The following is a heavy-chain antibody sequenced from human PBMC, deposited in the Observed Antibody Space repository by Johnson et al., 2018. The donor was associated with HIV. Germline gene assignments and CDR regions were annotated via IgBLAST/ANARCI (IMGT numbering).Heavy chain of an antibody. Sequence: QVQLVESGGGVVQPGRSLRLSCAASGFTFSSYAMHWVRQAPGKGLEWVAVISYDGSNKYYADSVKGRFTISRDNSKNTLFLHMNSLRAEDTAVYHCAKDLYSSSWTNDAFDIWGQGTMVTVSS. D-gene: IGHD6-13*01. CDR3: AKDLYSSSWTNDAFDI. J-gene: IGHJ3*02. CDR2: ISYDGSNK. CDR1: GFTFSSYA. V-gene: IGHV3-30-3*01.